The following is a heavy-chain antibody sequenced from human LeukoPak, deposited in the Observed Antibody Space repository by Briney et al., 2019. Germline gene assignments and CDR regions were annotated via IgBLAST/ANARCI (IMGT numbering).Heavy chain of an antibody. CDR2: INPNSGGT. CDR3: ARGYYYDSSGWFDP. CDR1: GYTFTGYY. Sequence: GASVKVSCKASGYTFTGYYMHWVRQAPGQGLEWMGWINPNSGGTNYAQKFQGWVTMTRDTSISTAYMELSRLRSDDTAVYYCARGYYYDSSGWFDPWGQGTLVTVSS. D-gene: IGHD3-22*01. J-gene: IGHJ5*02. V-gene: IGHV1-2*04.